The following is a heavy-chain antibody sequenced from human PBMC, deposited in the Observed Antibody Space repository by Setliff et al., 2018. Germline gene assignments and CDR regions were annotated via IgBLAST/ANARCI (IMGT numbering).Heavy chain of an antibody. V-gene: IGHV3-7*03. CDR3: ASPSLQIAVAAGTDAFDI. Sequence: LRLSCGASGFTYNNCWVSWVRQAPGKGLEWVANINPGGSEEYYLDSVKGRFTISRDNSISTLYLQMNSLRAEDTATYYCASPSLQIAVAAGTDAFDIWGQGTMVTVSS. CDR2: INPGGSEE. CDR1: GFTYNNCW. J-gene: IGHJ3*02. D-gene: IGHD6-19*01.